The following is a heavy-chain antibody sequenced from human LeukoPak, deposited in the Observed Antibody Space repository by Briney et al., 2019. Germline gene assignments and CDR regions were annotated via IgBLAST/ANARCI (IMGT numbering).Heavy chain of an antibody. V-gene: IGHV3-23*01. J-gene: IGHJ4*02. D-gene: IGHD4/OR15-4a*01. CDR1: GFTFTNYA. Sequence: GGSLRLSCAASGFTFTNYAMSRVRQAPGKGLEWVSGINDNGDSAYYADSVKGRLTISRDNSRNTLYLQMNSLRAGDTALYYCAKEGHDHGIPYFDWWGQGTLVTVSS. CDR2: INDNGDSA. CDR3: AKEGHDHGIPYFDW.